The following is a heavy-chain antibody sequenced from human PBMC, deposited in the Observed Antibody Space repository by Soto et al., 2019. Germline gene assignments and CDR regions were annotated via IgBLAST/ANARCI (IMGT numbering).Heavy chain of an antibody. V-gene: IGHV3-7*03. CDR1: GFTFSTYW. CDR3: ARGCPRTTWAFDF. CDR2: IKQDGSEI. D-gene: IGHD2-15*01. J-gene: IGHJ4*02. Sequence: GGSLRLSCAASGFTFSTYWMSWVRQAPGNGLEWVANIKQDGSEIYYVDSVRGRFTISRENAKNSLYLQMNNLRAEDTALYYCARGCPRTTWAFDFWGEGTLVTVSS.